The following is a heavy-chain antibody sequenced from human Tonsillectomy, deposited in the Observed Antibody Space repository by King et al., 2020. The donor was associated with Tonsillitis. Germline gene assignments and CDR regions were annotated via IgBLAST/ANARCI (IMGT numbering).Heavy chain of an antibody. Sequence: QLVQSGAEVKKPGASVKVSCKASGYIFTSHVIHWVRQAPGQRLEWMGRINAGNGNKKYSENFQGRVTIARDTSASTAYMELSSLRAEDTAVYYCARDPGWLQFLLWFDPWGQGTLDTVSS. J-gene: IGHJ5*02. CDR2: INAGNGNK. D-gene: IGHD5-24*01. CDR1: GYIFTSHV. V-gene: IGHV1-3*01. CDR3: ARDPGWLQFLLWFDP.